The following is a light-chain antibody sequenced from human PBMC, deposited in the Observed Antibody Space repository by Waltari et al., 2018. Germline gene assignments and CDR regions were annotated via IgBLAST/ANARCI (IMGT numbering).Light chain of an antibody. CDR2: GAS. Sequence: EIVLTQSPGPLSLSPGERATLSCRASQSVSSSYLAWYQQKPGQAPRLLIYGASSRATGIPDRFSGSGSGTDFTLTISRLEPEDFAVYYCQQYGSSHSYTFGQGTKLEIK. V-gene: IGKV3-20*01. CDR3: QQYGSSHSYT. CDR1: QSVSSSY. J-gene: IGKJ2*01.